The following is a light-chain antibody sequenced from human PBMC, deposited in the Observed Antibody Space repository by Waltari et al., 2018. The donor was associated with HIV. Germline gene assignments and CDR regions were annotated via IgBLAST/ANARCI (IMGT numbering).Light chain of an antibody. J-gene: IGLJ3*02. CDR3: ALYLGSGIWV. V-gene: IGLV8-61*01. CDR1: SGPVSTRSF. CDR2: TTQ. Sequence: QTVVTQEASFSVSPGETVTPTCGLSSGPVSTRSFATWYQQPPGQPPHTLIYTTQTPASGVPDRFSGSILGNKAALTISRAQAEDECDYHCALYLGSGIWVFGGGTKLTVL.